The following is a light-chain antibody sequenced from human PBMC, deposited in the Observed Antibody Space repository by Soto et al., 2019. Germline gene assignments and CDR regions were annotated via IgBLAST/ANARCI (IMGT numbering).Light chain of an antibody. CDR1: QSLVYSDGNTY. CDR2: KVS. V-gene: IGKV2-30*01. CDR3: MQGTHWPPYS. J-gene: IGKJ2*03. Sequence: VVLTQSPLSLPVTLGQPASISCNSSQSLVYSDGNTYLNWFQQRPGQSPRRLIYKVSDQDSGVPDRFSGSGSATDFTLKISGVQAEDVGIYYCMQGTHWPPYSFGQGTKLEIK.